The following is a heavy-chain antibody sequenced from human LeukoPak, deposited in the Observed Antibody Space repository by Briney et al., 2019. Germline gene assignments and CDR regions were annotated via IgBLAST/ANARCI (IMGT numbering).Heavy chain of an antibody. Sequence: AGGSLRLSCAASGFTVSSNYMSWVRQAPGEGLEWVSVIYTGGSTYYADSVKGRFTISRRNSKNTLYLQMNSLRAEDTAVYYCARVKRLGLGFDYWGQGTLVTVSS. CDR1: GFTVSSNY. D-gene: IGHD3-16*01. CDR2: IYTGGST. V-gene: IGHV3-53*04. CDR3: ARVKRLGLGFDY. J-gene: IGHJ4*02.